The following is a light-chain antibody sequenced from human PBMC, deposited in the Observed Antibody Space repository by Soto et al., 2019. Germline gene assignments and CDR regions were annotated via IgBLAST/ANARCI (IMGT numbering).Light chain of an antibody. CDR1: QSVGSN. V-gene: IGKV3-15*01. J-gene: IGKJ2*01. CDR3: QQYNNWPPLT. Sequence: ETVMTQSPATLSVSPGEGATLSCRASQSVGSNLAWYQQRPGQAPRLLIYGASTRATGIPARFSGSGSGTEFTRTISGLQSEDFAVYYCQQYNNWPPLTFGQGTKLEIK. CDR2: GAS.